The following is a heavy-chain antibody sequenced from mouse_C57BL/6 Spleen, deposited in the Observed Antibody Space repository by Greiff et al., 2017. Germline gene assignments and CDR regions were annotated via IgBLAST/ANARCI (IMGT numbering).Heavy chain of an antibody. D-gene: IGHD2-4*01. CDR2: INPNNGGT. Sequence: VQLKQSGPELVKPGASVKISCKASGYTFTDYYMNWVKQSHGKSLEWIGDINPNNGGTSYNQKFKGKATLTVDKSSSTAYMELRSLTSEDSAVYYCARQIYYDYRAMDYWGQGTSVTVSS. J-gene: IGHJ4*01. V-gene: IGHV1-26*01. CDR3: ARQIYYDYRAMDY. CDR1: GYTFTDYY.